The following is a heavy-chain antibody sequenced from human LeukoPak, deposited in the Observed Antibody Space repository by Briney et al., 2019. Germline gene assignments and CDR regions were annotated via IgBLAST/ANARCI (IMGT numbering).Heavy chain of an antibody. CDR1: GFTFSTYA. CDR2: ISGSGGST. V-gene: IGHV3-23*01. J-gene: IGHJ4*02. Sequence: TGGSLRLSCAASGFTFSTYAMHWVRQPPGKGLEWVSGISGSGGSTYYADSVKGRFTISRDYSKNTLYLQMNSLRAEDTAVYYCAKALRVLESFDYWGQGTLVTVSS. D-gene: IGHD3-3*01. CDR3: AKALRVLESFDY.